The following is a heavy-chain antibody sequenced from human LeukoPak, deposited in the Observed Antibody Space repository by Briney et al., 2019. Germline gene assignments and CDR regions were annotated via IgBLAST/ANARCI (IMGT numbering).Heavy chain of an antibody. V-gene: IGHV3-53*01. CDR2: TYSDSNT. Sequence: GGSLRLSCAASGFTVSNNYMSWVRQAPGKGLEWVSITYSDSNTNYADSVKGRFTISRDTSQNTLSLQTNSLRAEDTAVYYCVRKNRDFNAAFDIWGQGTVVTVSS. CDR3: VRKNRDFNAAFDI. J-gene: IGHJ3*02. CDR1: GFTVSNNY. D-gene: IGHD2-21*02.